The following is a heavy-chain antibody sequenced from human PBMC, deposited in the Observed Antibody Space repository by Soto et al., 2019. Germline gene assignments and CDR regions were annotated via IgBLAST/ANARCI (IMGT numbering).Heavy chain of an antibody. CDR2: ISYDGSNK. D-gene: IGHD2-15*01. J-gene: IGHJ4*02. CDR3: AKVVVVAATAPFDY. CDR1: GFTFSSYA. V-gene: IGHV3-30-3*01. Sequence: QPGGSLRLSCAASGFTFSSYAMHWVRQAPGKGLEWVAVISYDGSNKYYADSVKGRFTISRDNSKNTLYLQMNSLRAEDTAVYYCAKVVVVAATAPFDYWGQGTLVTVSS.